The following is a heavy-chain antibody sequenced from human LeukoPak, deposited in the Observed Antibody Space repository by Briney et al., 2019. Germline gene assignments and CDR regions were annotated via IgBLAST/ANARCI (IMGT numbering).Heavy chain of an antibody. CDR1: GGTFSSYA. J-gene: IGHJ4*02. Sequence: SVKVSCKASGGTFSSYAISWLRQAPGQGLEWMGGIIPIFGTANYAQKFQGRVTITADESTSTAYMELSSLRSEDTAVYYCARDRDYYDSSGPSGFDYWGQGTLVTVSS. CDR2: IIPIFGTA. D-gene: IGHD3-22*01. CDR3: ARDRDYYDSSGPSGFDY. V-gene: IGHV1-69*13.